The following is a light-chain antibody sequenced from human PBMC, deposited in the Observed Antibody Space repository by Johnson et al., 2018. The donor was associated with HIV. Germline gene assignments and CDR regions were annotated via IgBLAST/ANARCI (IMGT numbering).Light chain of an antibody. CDR2: ENN. Sequence: QSVLTQPPSVSAAPGQKVTISCSGSSSNIGNNYVSWYQQLPGTAPKLLIYENNKRPSGIPDRFSGSKSGTSATLGITALQTGDEADYYCGTWDSSLSAYVFGTGTNVTVL. CDR1: SSNIGNNY. V-gene: IGLV1-51*02. J-gene: IGLJ1*01. CDR3: GTWDSSLSAYV.